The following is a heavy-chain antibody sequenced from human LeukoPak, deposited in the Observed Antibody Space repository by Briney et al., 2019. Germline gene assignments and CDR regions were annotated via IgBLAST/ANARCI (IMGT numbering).Heavy chain of an antibody. CDR2: IYHGGST. Sequence: SETLSLTCTVSGYSISNGYYWGWIRQPPGKGLEWIGSIYHGGSTYYNPSLKSRVTISVDTSKNQFSLKLSSVTAADTAVYYCARGRVSLEYYYDSSGYQTTNNWFDPWGQGTLVTVSS. CDR3: ARGRVSLEYYYDSSGYQTTNNWFDP. V-gene: IGHV4-38-2*02. D-gene: IGHD3-22*01. CDR1: GYSISNGYY. J-gene: IGHJ5*02.